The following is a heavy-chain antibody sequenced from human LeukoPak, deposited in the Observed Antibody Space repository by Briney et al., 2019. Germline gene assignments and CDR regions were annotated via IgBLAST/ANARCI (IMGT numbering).Heavy chain of an antibody. CDR1: GFTFSIYW. CDR2: INSDGSST. V-gene: IGHV3-74*01. J-gene: IGHJ4*02. Sequence: GGSLRLSCAASGFTFSIYWVHWVRQAPGKGLVWVSSINSDGSSTSYADSVKGRFTISRDNAKNTLYLQMNTLRAEDSAVYYCASLDYWGQGTPVTVSS. CDR3: ASLDY.